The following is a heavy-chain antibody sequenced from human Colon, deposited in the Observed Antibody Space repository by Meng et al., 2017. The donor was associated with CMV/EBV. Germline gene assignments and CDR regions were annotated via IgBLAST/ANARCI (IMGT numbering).Heavy chain of an antibody. CDR2: TNSDGSKR. V-gene: IGHV3-74*01. CDR1: GFTFSSHW. D-gene: IGHD2-2*03. J-gene: IGHJ3*01. CDR3: VRDGWGADVFDV. Sequence: GESLKISCAASGFTFSSHWMHWVRQAPGQGLVWISRTNSDGSKRVYADSVKGRFTISRDNANNTLYLQMNSLRAEDTAIYYCVRDGWGADVFDVWGQGTMVTVSS.